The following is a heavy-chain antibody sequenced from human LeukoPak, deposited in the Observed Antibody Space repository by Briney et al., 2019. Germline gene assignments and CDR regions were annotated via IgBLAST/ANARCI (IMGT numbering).Heavy chain of an antibody. CDR1: GFTFSSYS. D-gene: IGHD3-22*01. Sequence: GGSLRLSCAASGFTFSSYSMNWVRQAPGKGLEWVSSISSSSSYIYYADSVKGRFTISRDNAKNSLYLQMNSLRAEDTAVYYCASYYYDSSGYYFLDYWGQGTLVTVSS. J-gene: IGHJ4*02. V-gene: IGHV3-21*01. CDR2: ISSSSSYI. CDR3: ASYYYDSSGYYFLDY.